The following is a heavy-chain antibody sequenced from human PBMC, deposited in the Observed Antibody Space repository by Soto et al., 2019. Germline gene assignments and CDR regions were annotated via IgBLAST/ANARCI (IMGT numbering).Heavy chain of an antibody. Sequence: ASVKVSCKASGYTFTRYDIYWVLQATGQGLEWMGWMNPNTGNSGYAQKFQGRVTMTSDTSISTAHMELSSLRSEDTAVYYCANRAETHGWNAYGDDKYYFDYWGQGTLVTVSS. D-gene: IGHD1-1*01. V-gene: IGHV1-8*01. CDR1: GYTFTRYD. CDR2: MNPNTGNS. J-gene: IGHJ4*02. CDR3: ANRAETHGWNAYGDDKYYFDY.